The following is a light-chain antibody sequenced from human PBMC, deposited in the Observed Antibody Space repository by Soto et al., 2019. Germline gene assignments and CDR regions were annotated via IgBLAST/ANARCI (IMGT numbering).Light chain of an antibody. J-gene: IGKJ3*01. V-gene: IGKV3-20*01. CDR1: ETVDSSY. CDR3: HQYGRSPST. Sequence: IVLTQSPGTLSLSPGERATLSCRASETVDSSYLAWFQQRPGQAPRLLIFAGSSTATGIPDRFSADASGTDFTLTINRLEPEDFAVYYCHQYGRSPSTFGPGTKVEI. CDR2: AGS.